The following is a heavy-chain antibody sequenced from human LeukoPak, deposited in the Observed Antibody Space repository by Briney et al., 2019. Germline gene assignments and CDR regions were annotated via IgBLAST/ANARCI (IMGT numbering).Heavy chain of an antibody. Sequence: ASVKVSCKASGYTFTGYYMHWVRQAPGQGLEWMGWINPNSGGTNYAQKFQGRVTMTRDTSISTAYMELSRLRSDGTAVYYCATLSLGYCSSTSCFNYWGQGTLVTVSS. D-gene: IGHD2-2*01. J-gene: IGHJ4*02. V-gene: IGHV1-2*02. CDR2: INPNSGGT. CDR3: ATLSLGYCSSTSCFNY. CDR1: GYTFTGYY.